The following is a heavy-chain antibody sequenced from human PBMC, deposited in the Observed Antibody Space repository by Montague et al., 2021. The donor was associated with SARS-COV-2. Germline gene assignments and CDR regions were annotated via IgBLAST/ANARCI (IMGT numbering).Heavy chain of an antibody. V-gene: IGHV4-34*01. Sequence: SETLSLTCAVHGTSFSGYYWNWIRQPPGKGLEWIGEINHGGSTKYSPSLKSRLTISADTFKNQFSLKLPSVAAADTAVYYCARLRDGVVPSPILGVGPYYSYYCMDVWGRGTTVTVSS. CDR2: INHGGST. D-gene: IGHD3-10*01. J-gene: IGHJ6*03. CDR3: ARLRDGVVPSPILGVGPYYSYYCMDV. CDR1: GTSFSGYY.